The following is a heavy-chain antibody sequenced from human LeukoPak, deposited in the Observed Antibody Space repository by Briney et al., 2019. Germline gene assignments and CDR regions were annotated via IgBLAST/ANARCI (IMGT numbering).Heavy chain of an antibody. V-gene: IGHV3-23*01. CDR2: ISGSGGST. J-gene: IGHJ4*02. D-gene: IGHD2-15*01. CDR3: AKRMHGGTRVFDY. Sequence: GGSLRLSCAASGFTFSGYAMSWVRQAPGKGLEWVSAISGSGGSTYYADSLKGRFTISRDNSKNTLYLQMNSLRAEDTAVYYCAKRMHGGTRVFDYWGQGTLVTVSS. CDR1: GFTFSGYA.